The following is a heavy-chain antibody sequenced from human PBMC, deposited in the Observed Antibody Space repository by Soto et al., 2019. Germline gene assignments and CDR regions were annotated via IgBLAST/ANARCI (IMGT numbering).Heavy chain of an antibody. J-gene: IGHJ5*02. CDR3: AREGEGGGWFDP. CDR1: GGTFSSYA. D-gene: IGHD3-16*01. CDR2: IIPIFGTA. Sequence: QVQLVQSGAEVKKPGSSVKVSCKASGGTFSSYAISWVRQAPGQGLEWMGGIIPIFGTANYAQKFQGRVTITADESTSRAYMELSSLRSEDTAVYYGAREGEGGGWFDPWGQGTLVTVSS. V-gene: IGHV1-69*12.